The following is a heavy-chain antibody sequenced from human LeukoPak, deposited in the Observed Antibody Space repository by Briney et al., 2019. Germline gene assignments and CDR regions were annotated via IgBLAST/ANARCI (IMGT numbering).Heavy chain of an antibody. D-gene: IGHD5-18*01. CDR2: ISYDGSNK. Sequence: PGGSLRLSCAASGFTFSSYGMHWVRQAPGKGLEWVAVISYDGSNKYYADSVKGRFTISRDNSKNTLYLQMNSLRAEDTAVYYCAKSPRGYSYGPAGYWGQGTLVTVSS. CDR1: GFTFSSYG. V-gene: IGHV3-30*18. CDR3: AKSPRGYSYGPAGY. J-gene: IGHJ4*02.